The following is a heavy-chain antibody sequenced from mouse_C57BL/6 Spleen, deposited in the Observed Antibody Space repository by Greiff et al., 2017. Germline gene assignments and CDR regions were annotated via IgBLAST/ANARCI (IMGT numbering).Heavy chain of an antibody. D-gene: IGHD1-1*01. J-gene: IGHJ3*01. CDR3: ARALYYGSSWGFAY. Sequence: QVQLKQPGAELVKPGASVKMSCKASGYTFTSYWITWVKQRPGQGLEWIGDIYPGSGSTNYNEKFKSKATLTVDTSSSTAYMQLSSLTSEDSAVYYCARALYYGSSWGFAYWGQGTLVTVSA. CDR1: GYTFTSYW. V-gene: IGHV1-55*01. CDR2: IYPGSGST.